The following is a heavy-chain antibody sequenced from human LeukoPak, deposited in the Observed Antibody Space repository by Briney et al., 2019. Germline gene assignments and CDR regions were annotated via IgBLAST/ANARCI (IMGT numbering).Heavy chain of an antibody. D-gene: IGHD3-9*01. CDR2: ISWEGGTT. J-gene: IGHJ4*02. V-gene: IGHV3-43D*03. CDR1: GFTFDDYA. Sequence: GGSLRLSCAASGFTFDDYAMHWVRQTPGKGLEWVSVISWEGGTTFYTDSVKGRFTISRDNRKNSLYLQMNSLTTEDTALYYCAKGKEKLRYFDWFSSGSDYFDYWGQGTLVTVSP. CDR3: AKGKEKLRYFDWFSSGSDYFDY.